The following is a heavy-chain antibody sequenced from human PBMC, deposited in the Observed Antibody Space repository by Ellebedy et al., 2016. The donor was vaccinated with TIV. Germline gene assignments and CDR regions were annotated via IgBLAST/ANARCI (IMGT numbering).Heavy chain of an antibody. CDR1: GFTFSSNW. CDR3: ARDLRQYSSSWHP. V-gene: IGHV3-48*01. J-gene: IGHJ5*02. Sequence: GESLKISCVASGFTFSSNWMHWVRQAPGKGLQWISYISSTSTRISYADAVKGRFTIPRDNAKNSLSLQMNSLTAEDTAFYYCARDLRQYSSSWHPWGQGSLVTVSS. D-gene: IGHD6-13*01. CDR2: ISSTSTRI.